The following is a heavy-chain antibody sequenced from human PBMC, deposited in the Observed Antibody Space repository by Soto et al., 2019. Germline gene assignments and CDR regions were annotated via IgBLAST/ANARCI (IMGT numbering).Heavy chain of an antibody. Sequence: TLSLTCTVSGGSISSGDYYWNWIRQPPGKGLEWIGYIYYSGSTDYNPSLQSRVTISVDTSKNLVSLKLSSVTAADTAVYYCAKDVVATIRGDHYFDYWGQGALVTVSS. CDR1: GGSISSGDYY. CDR3: AKDVVATIRGDHYFDY. D-gene: IGHD5-12*01. J-gene: IGHJ4*02. V-gene: IGHV4-30-4*01. CDR2: IYYSGST.